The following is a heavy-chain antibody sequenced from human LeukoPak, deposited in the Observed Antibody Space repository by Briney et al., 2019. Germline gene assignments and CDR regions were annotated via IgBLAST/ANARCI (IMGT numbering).Heavy chain of an antibody. V-gene: IGHV3-53*01. CDR3: ARAYSGSYYEYDY. D-gene: IGHD1-26*01. CDR2: IYRGGST. J-gene: IGHJ4*02. Sequence: GGSLRLSCAASGFTVSSNYMSWVRQAPGKGLEWVSVIYRGGSTYYADSVKGRFTISRDNSKNTLYLQMNSLRAEDTAVYYCARAYSGSYYEYDYWGQGTLVTVSS. CDR1: GFTVSSNY.